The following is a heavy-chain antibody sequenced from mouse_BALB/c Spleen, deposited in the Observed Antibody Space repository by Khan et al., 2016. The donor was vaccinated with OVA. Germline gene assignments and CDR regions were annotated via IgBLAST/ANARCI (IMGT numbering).Heavy chain of an antibody. CDR2: ISYIGST. J-gene: IGHJ2*01. Sequence: EVQLQESGPGLVKPSQSLSLTCTVTGYSITSGYGWNWIRQFPGNKLEWMGYISYIGSTNYNPSLKSRISITRYTSKNQFFLQLNSVTTEATATYYCARTARIKYWGQGTTLTGSS. CDR1: GYSITSGYG. D-gene: IGHD1-2*01. V-gene: IGHV3-2*02. CDR3: ARTARIKY.